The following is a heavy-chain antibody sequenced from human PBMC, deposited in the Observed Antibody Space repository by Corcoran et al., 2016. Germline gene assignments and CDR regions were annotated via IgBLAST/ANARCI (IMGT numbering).Heavy chain of an antibody. Sequence: QVQLQQWGAGLLKPSETLSLTCAVYGGSFSGYYWSWNRQPPGKGLEWIGEINHSGSTNYNPSLKSRVTISVDTSKNQFSLKLSSVTAADTAVYYCARVRPARGYYYYYGMDVWGQGTTVTVSS. J-gene: IGHJ6*02. CDR1: GGSFSGYY. V-gene: IGHV4-34*01. CDR3: ARVRPARGYYYYYGMDV. CDR2: INHSGST. D-gene: IGHD3-10*01.